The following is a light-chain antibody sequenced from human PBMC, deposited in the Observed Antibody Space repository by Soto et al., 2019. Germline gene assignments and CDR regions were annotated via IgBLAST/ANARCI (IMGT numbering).Light chain of an antibody. J-gene: IGLJ2*01. Sequence: SYELTQPPSVSVSPGQTARITCSGDALPKQYAYWYQQKPGQAPVLVIYKDSERPSGIPERFSGSSSGTTVTLTISGGQAEDEADYYCQSAYSSGTYVVFGGGTKLTVL. CDR3: QSAYSSGTYVV. CDR2: KDS. V-gene: IGLV3-25*02. CDR1: ALPKQY.